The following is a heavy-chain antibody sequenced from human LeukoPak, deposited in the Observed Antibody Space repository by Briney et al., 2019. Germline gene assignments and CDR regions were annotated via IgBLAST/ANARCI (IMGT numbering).Heavy chain of an antibody. J-gene: IGHJ6*03. V-gene: IGHV3-48*01. CDR3: ARDLRVNYYYMDV. CDR2: ISSSSSTI. Sequence: GGSLRLSCAASGFTFSSYAMSWVRQAPGKGLEWVSYISSSSSTIYYADSVKGRFTISRDNAKNSLYLQMNSLRAEDTAVYYCARDLRVNYYYMDVWGKGTTVTVSS. CDR1: GFTFSSYA. D-gene: IGHD3-9*01.